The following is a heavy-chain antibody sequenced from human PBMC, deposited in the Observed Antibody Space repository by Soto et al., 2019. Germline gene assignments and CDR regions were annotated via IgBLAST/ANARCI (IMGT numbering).Heavy chain of an antibody. CDR3: ARDKRDSSGYYYYYYGMDV. Sequence: EVQLVESGGGLIQPGGSLRLSCAASGFTVSSNYMSWVRQAPGKGLEWVSVIYSGGSTYYADYEKGRFTISRDDSKNTLYLQMNSLRAEDTAVYYCARDKRDSSGYYYYYYGMDVWGQGTTVTVSS. J-gene: IGHJ6*02. D-gene: IGHD3-22*01. CDR1: GFTVSSNY. CDR2: IYSGGST. V-gene: IGHV3-53*01.